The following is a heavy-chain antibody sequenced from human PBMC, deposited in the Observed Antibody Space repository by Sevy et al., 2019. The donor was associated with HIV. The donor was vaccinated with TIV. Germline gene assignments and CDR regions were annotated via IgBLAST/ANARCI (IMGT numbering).Heavy chain of an antibody. CDR2: IRSKAYGGTT. J-gene: IGHJ3*02. CDR3: TAPGSLDAFDI. Sequence: GGSLRLSCTASGFTFGDYAMSWVRQAPGKGLEWVGFIRSKAYGGTTEYAASVKGRFTISRDDSKSIAYLQMNSLKTEDTAVYYCTAPGSLDAFDIWGRGTMVTVSS. D-gene: IGHD1-26*01. CDR1: GFTFGDYA. V-gene: IGHV3-49*04.